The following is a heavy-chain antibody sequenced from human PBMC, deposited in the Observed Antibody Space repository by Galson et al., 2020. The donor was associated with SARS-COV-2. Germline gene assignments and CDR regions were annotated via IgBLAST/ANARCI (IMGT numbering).Heavy chain of an antibody. CDR3: ARDESSGDYGGDY. V-gene: IGHV3-23*01. CDR1: AFTFDINA. CDR2: ISYTGDNR. D-gene: IGHD4-17*01. Sequence: GESLKISCVASAFTFDINALSWVRQTPEKGLEWVATISYTGDNRHYADSVEGRFAISRDNSRNTVYLHLNSLRVEDTAMYYCARDESSGDYGGDYWGQGTLVTVSS. J-gene: IGHJ4*02.